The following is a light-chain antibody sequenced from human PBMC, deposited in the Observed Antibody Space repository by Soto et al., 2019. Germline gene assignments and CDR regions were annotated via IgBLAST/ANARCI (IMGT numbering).Light chain of an antibody. J-gene: IGLJ2*01. CDR3: QSYDSSLSGLVV. V-gene: IGLV1-40*01. CDR2: NN. Sequence: QSVLTQPPSVSGAPGQRVTISCTGSSSNIGAGYDVHWYQQLPGTAPELLIYNNNRPSGVPDRFSGSKSGTSASLAITGLQAEDEADYYCQSYDSSLSGLVVFGGGTKLTVL. CDR1: SSNIGAGYD.